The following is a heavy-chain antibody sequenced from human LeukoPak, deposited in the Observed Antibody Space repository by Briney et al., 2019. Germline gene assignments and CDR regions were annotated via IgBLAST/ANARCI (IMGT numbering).Heavy chain of an antibody. D-gene: IGHD4-23*01. J-gene: IGHJ4*02. Sequence: GASAKVSCKASGYSFTNYYIHWVRQAPGQGLEWMGIVNPSGGSTTYAQEFQGRVTMTRDTSTSTVYMDLSSLRSDDTAVYFCARGGRMTTVVTYYFDYWGQGTLVTVSS. CDR1: GYSFTNYY. CDR2: VNPSGGST. CDR3: ARGGRMTTVVTYYFDY. V-gene: IGHV1-46*01.